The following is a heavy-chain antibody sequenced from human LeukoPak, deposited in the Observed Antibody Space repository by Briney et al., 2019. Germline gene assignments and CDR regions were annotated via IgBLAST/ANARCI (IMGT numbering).Heavy chain of an antibody. CDR3: AKDLGRYRNNYFDY. V-gene: IGHV3-7*05. CDR2: IKQDGSEK. CDR1: GFTFSRYW. D-gene: IGHD1-26*01. J-gene: IGHJ4*02. Sequence: GGSLRLSCTASGFTFSRYWMSWVRQAPGRGLEWVANIKQDGSEKYYVDSVKGRFTISRDNAKKSLSLQMNSLRAEDTAVYYCAKDLGRYRNNYFDYWGQGTLVTVSS.